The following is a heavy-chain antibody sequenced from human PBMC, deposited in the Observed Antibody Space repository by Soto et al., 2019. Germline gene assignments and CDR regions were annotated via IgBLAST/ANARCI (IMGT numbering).Heavy chain of an antibody. D-gene: IGHD4-4*01. V-gene: IGHV4-39*01. CDR2: IYYSGST. CDR3: ARHSFYSTYDY. Sequence: QLQLQESGPGLVKPSETLSLTCTVSGGSISSSSYYWGWIRQPPGKGLEWIGGIYYSGSTYYNPSLKRQHTISVDTTKNQFSLKLSCVTAADTAGYYCARHSFYSTYDYWGQGTLVTGS. CDR1: GGSISSSSYY. J-gene: IGHJ4*01.